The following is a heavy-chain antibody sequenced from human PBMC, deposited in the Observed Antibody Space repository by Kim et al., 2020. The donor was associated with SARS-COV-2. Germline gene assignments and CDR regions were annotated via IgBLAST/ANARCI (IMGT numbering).Heavy chain of an antibody. J-gene: IGHJ4*02. Sequence: YYAESVKGRFTIARDNSKNTLFLQMNNLGAEDTAVYYCAKGAGAPFFFDYWGQVTLVTVSS. D-gene: IGHD6-19*01. CDR3: AKGAGAPFFFDY. V-gene: IGHV3-23*01.